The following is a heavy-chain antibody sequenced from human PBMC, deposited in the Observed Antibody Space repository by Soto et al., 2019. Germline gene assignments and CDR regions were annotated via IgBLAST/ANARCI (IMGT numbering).Heavy chain of an antibody. CDR2: IWYDGSNK. Sequence: PGGSLRLSCAASGFTFSSYGMHWVRQAPGKGLEWVAVIWYDGSNKYYADSVKGRFTISRDNSKNTLYLQMNSLRAEDTAVYYCARALSSVVSAATSIAAQIFWFDPWGQGTLVTVSS. V-gene: IGHV3-33*01. J-gene: IGHJ5*02. D-gene: IGHD6-6*01. CDR3: ARALSSVVSAATSIAAQIFWFDP. CDR1: GFTFSSYG.